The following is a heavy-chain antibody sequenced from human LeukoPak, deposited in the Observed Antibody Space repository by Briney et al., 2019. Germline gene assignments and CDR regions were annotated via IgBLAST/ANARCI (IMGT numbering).Heavy chain of an antibody. CDR3: TTGITMVRGVIHLIDY. V-gene: IGHV3-15*04. J-gene: IGHJ4*02. CDR1: GFTFSNAW. CDR2: IESKTDGGTT. D-gene: IGHD3-10*01. Sequence: GGSLRLSCAASGFTFSNAWMSWVRQAPGKGLEWVGRIESKTDGGTTDYAAPVKGRFTIPRDDSKNTLYLQMNSLKTEDTAVYYCTTGITMVRGVIHLIDYWGQGTLVTVSS.